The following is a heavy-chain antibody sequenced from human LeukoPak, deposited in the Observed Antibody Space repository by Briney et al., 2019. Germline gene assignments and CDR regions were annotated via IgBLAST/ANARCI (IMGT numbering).Heavy chain of an antibody. D-gene: IGHD3-10*01. Sequence: GASVKVSCKASGGTFSSYAISWVRQAPGQGLEWMGGIIPIFGTANYAQKFQGRVTITADESTSTAYMELSSLRSEDTAVYYCARGRGDYYGSGSYGAFDIWGQGTMVTVSS. CDR1: GGTFSSYA. J-gene: IGHJ3*02. CDR3: ARGRGDYYGSGSYGAFDI. V-gene: IGHV1-69*13. CDR2: IIPIFGTA.